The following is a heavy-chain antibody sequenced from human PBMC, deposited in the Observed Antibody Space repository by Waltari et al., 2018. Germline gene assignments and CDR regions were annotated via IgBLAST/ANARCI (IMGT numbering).Heavy chain of an antibody. CDR2: LSYDGSNK. D-gene: IGHD6-19*01. Sequence: QVQLVESGGGVVQPGGSLRRSCEASGFIFSTKGREVGRQAPGKGLEGVAVLSYDGSNKYYADSLKGRFTISRDNSNNTLYLQMNTLTPEDTAVYFCARENRQWLAPEPYYFDYWGLGTLVTVTS. J-gene: IGHJ4*02. CDR3: ARENRQWLAPEPYYFDY. V-gene: IGHV3-30*03. CDR1: GFIFSTKG.